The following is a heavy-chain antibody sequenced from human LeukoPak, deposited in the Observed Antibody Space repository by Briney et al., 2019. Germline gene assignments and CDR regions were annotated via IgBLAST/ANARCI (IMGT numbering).Heavy chain of an antibody. V-gene: IGHV1-69*13. CDR1: GGTFSSYA. CDR2: IIPIFGTA. Sequence: ASVKVSCKASGGTFSSYAISWVRQAPGQGLEWMGGIIPIFGTANYAQKFQGRVTITADESTSTAYMELSSLRSEDTAVYYCARALGYGGPFDIWGQGAMVTVSS. J-gene: IGHJ3*02. CDR3: ARALGYGGPFDI. D-gene: IGHD4-23*01.